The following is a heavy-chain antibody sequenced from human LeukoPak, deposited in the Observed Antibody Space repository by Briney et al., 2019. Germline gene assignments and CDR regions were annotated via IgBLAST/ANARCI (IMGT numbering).Heavy chain of an antibody. Sequence: NPSETLSLTCTVSGYSISSGYYWGWIRQPPGKGLEWIGSLYHSGSTYYNPSLKSRITISVDTSKNQFSLKLSSVTAADTAVYYCWGYSYGYYYFDYWGQGTLVTVSS. D-gene: IGHD5-18*01. CDR1: GYSISSGYY. CDR3: WGYSYGYYYFDY. CDR2: LYHSGST. V-gene: IGHV4-38-2*02. J-gene: IGHJ4*02.